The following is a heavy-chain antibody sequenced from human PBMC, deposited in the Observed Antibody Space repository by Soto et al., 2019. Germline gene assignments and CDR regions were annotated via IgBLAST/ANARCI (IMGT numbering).Heavy chain of an antibody. V-gene: IGHV3-23*01. CDR1: GLTFSSYA. CDR3: ASIAARPYYYYGMDV. D-gene: IGHD6-6*01. J-gene: IGHJ6*02. CDR2: ISGSGGST. Sequence: PGGSLRLSCAASGLTFSSYAMSWFRQSPGKGLEWVSAISGSGGSTYYADSVKGRFTISRDNSKNTLYLQMNSLRAEDTAVYYCASIAARPYYYYGMDVWGQGTTVTVSS.